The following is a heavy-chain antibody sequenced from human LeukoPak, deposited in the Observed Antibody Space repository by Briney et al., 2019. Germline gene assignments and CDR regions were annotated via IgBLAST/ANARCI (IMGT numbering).Heavy chain of an antibody. D-gene: IGHD5-12*01. CDR2: INPSGGST. CDR1: GYTFTSXX. Sequence: ASGYTFTSXXXXXVRQXPGQGXXXMGIINPSGGSTSYAQKFQGRVTMTEDTSTDTAYMELSSLRSEDTAVYYCATGRSGYDSLRDYWGQGTLVTVSS. J-gene: IGHJ4*02. V-gene: IGHV1-46*01. CDR3: ATGRSGYDSLRDY.